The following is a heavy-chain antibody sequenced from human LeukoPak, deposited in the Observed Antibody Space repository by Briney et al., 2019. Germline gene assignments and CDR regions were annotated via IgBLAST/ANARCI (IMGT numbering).Heavy chain of an antibody. J-gene: IGHJ6*02. CDR2: INHSGST. V-gene: IGHV4-34*01. CDR3: ARGPNWRNYYYYGMDV. D-gene: IGHD1-1*01. CDR1: GGSFSGYY. Sequence: SETLSLTCAVYGGSFSGYYWSWIRQPPGKGLEWIGEINHSGSTNYNPSLKRRVTISVDTSKNQFSLKLSSVTAADTAVYYCARGPNWRNYYYYGMDVWGQGTTVTVSS.